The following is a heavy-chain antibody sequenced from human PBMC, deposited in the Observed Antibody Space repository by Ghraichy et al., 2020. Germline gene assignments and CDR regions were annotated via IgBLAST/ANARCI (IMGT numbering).Heavy chain of an antibody. V-gene: IGHV4-39*01. D-gene: IGHD1-14*01. CDR1: GGSISSSTYY. CDR2: VYYIGST. CDR3: ARHLANWGSPEYYFDS. J-gene: IGHJ4*02. Sequence: ETLSLTCTVSGGSISSSTYYWGWIRQPPGKGLEWIGSVYYIGSTFYTPSLKSRVTISVATSKNQFSLRLSSVTAADTAVYYCARHLANWGSPEYYFDSWGQGTLVTVSS.